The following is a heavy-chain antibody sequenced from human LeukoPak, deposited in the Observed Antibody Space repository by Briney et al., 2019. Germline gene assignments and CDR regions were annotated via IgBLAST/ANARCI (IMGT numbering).Heavy chain of an antibody. CDR1: GFTFSSYA. D-gene: IGHD4-11*01. CDR2: ISGSGGNT. J-gene: IGHJ4*02. CDR3: AKARTHEYSNYNY. Sequence: GGSLRLSCAASGFTFSSYAMSWVRQAPGKGLEWVSVISGSGGNTYYADSVKGRFNISRDNSKSTLYLQMNSLRAEDTAVYYCAKARTHEYSNYNYWGQGTLVTVSS. V-gene: IGHV3-23*01.